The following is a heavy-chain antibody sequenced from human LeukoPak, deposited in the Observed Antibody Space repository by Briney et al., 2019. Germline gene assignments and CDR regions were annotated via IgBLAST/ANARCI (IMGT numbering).Heavy chain of an antibody. CDR3: ARDAGYYGMDV. D-gene: IGHD3-10*01. CDR2: IYHSGST. CDR1: GGSISSGNW. V-gene: IGHV4-4*02. J-gene: IGHJ6*02. Sequence: SETLSLTCAVPGGSISSGNWWSWVRPPPGKGLEWIGEIYHSGSTNYNPSLKSRVTISVDKSKNQFSLKLSSVTAADTAVYYCARDAGYYGMDVWGRGTTVTVSS.